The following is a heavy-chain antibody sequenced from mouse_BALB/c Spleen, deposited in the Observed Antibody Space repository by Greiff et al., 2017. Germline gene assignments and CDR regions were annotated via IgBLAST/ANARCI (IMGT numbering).Heavy chain of an antibody. Sequence: VMLVESGPGLVAPSQSLSITCTVSGFSLTGYGVNWVRQPPGKGLEWLGMIWGDGSTDYNSALKSRLSISKDNSKSQVFLKMNSLQTDDTARYYCARADYYGSAWFAYWGQGTLVTVSA. CDR3: ARADYYGSAWFAY. CDR1: GFSLTGYG. CDR2: IWGDGST. V-gene: IGHV2-6-7*01. D-gene: IGHD1-1*01. J-gene: IGHJ3*01.